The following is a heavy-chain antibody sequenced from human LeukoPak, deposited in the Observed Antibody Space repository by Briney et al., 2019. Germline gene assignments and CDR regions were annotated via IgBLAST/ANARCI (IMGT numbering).Heavy chain of an antibody. Sequence: GGSLRLSCAASGFTFSSYSMNWVRQAPGKGLEWVSSISSISSYIYYADAVKGRFTISRDNAKISLYLQMNSLRAEDTAVYYCAKDLGYYYDSSGSDYWGQGTLVTVSS. D-gene: IGHD3-22*01. CDR3: AKDLGYYYDSSGSDY. CDR1: GFTFSSYS. J-gene: IGHJ4*02. CDR2: ISSISSYI. V-gene: IGHV3-21*01.